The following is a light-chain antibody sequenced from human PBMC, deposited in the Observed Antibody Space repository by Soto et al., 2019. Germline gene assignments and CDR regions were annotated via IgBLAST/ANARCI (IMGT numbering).Light chain of an antibody. CDR3: QQYGSSPWT. J-gene: IGKJ1*01. CDR2: GAS. CDR1: QSVSNSY. V-gene: IGKV3-20*01. Sequence: EIVLTQSPGTLSLSPGERATLSCRASQSVSNSYLAWYQQKPGQAPRLLIYGASSRATGIPDRFRGSGSGTDFTLTISRLEPEDFAVYYCQQYGSSPWTFGQGTKVEIK.